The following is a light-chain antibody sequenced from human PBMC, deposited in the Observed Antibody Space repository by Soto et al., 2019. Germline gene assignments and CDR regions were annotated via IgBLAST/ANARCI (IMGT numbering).Light chain of an antibody. CDR3: EQYNFYST. J-gene: IGKJ1*01. CDR1: HSINGR. CDR2: DVA. Sequence: DIPMTPSPSTLSSSIGARVTITCRASHSINGRLAWYRQRPGHAPDLLIYDVATLETAIPSRFNSIGTETELTHTSSSLNQDNFASYYCEQYNFYSTFRQGLVVEIK. V-gene: IGKV1-5*01.